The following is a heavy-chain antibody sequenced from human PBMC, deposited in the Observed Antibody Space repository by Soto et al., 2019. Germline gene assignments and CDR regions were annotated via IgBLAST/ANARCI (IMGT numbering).Heavy chain of an antibody. CDR3: ARDFRAYYFDY. CDR2: VYYSGST. CDR1: GGSISSYY. V-gene: IGHV4-59*01. Sequence: QVQLQESGPGLVKPSETLSLTCTVSGGSISSYYWSWLRQPPGKGLAWIGYVYYSGSTNYNPSLKSRVTISVDTSKNQFSLKLSSVTAADTAVYYCARDFRAYYFDYWGQGTLVTVSS. J-gene: IGHJ4*02.